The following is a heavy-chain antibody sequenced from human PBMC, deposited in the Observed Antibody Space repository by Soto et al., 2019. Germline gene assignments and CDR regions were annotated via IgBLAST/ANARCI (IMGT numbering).Heavy chain of an antibody. Sequence: GASVKVSCKASGYTFTSYGIGWVRQAPGQGREWMGWIIAYNGNTNYAQKLQSRITMTTDTSTITPYMELRNLRTDYTAVSYFSTGGMVYALYNLFDPGGQGXLVTVSS. CDR1: GYTFTSYG. J-gene: IGHJ5*02. D-gene: IGHD2-8*01. CDR2: IIAYNGNT. V-gene: IGHV1-18*01. CDR3: STGGMVYALYNLFDP.